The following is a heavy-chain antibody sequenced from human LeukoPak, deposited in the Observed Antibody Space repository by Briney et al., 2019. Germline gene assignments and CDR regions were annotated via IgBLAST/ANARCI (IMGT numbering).Heavy chain of an antibody. D-gene: IGHD3-22*01. Sequence: GESLKITCKGSGYSFTSYWIGWVRQMPGKGLEWMGIIYPGDSDTRYSPSFQGQVTISADKSISTAYLQWSSLEASDTAMYYCARGPRGSGSYDPYYMDVWGKGTTVTVSS. J-gene: IGHJ6*03. V-gene: IGHV5-51*01. CDR2: IYPGDSDT. CDR1: GYSFTSYW. CDR3: ARGPRGSGSYDPYYMDV.